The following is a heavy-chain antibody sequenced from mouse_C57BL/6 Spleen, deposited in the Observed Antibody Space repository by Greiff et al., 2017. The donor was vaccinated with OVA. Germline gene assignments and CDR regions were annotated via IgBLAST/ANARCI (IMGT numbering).Heavy chain of an antibody. CDR2: IDPSDSET. D-gene: IGHD1-1*01. J-gene: IGHJ4*01. CDR3: ASSYYYGSSYAMDY. CDR1: GYTFTSYW. Sequence: QVQLQQPGAELVRPGSSVKLSCKASGYTFTSYWMHWVKQRPIQGLEWIGNIDPSDSETHYNQKFKDKATLTVDKSSSTAYMQLSSLTSEDAAVYYCASSYYYGSSYAMDYGGQGTSVTVSS. V-gene: IGHV1-52*01.